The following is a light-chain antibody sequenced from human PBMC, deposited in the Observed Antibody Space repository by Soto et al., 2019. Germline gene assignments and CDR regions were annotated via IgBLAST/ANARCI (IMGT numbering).Light chain of an antibody. Sequence: QSVLTQPASVSGSPGQSITISCTGTSSDVCGYIFVSWYQQHPSKASKLMIYDVSNRPSWVFIRFFGSKSFNPASLTISGLQAEDEADYYCYSYTTSSTYVFGTGTKVAVL. CDR3: YSYTTSSTYV. CDR2: DVS. CDR1: SSDVCGYIF. J-gene: IGLJ1*01. V-gene: IGLV2-14*01.